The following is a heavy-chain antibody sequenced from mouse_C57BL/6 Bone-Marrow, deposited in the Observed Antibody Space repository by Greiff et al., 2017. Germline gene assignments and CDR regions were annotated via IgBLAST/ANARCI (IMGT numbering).Heavy chain of an antibody. J-gene: IGHJ3*01. CDR1: GYTFTSYW. CDR2: LDPSDSYT. Sequence: QVQLQQPGAELVKPGASVKLSCKASGYTFTSYWMQWVKQRPGQGLEWIGELDPSDSYTNYNQKFKGKATLTVDTSSSTAYMQLSSLTSEDSAVDYCAREGITTVVATPPWFAYWGQGTLVTVSA. V-gene: IGHV1-50*01. CDR3: AREGITTVVATPPWFAY. D-gene: IGHD1-1*01.